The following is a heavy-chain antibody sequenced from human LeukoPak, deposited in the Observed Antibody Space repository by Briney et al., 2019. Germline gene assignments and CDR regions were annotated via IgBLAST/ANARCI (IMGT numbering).Heavy chain of an antibody. Sequence: GGSLRLSCAASGFTFSSYSMIWVRQAPGKGLEWVSSISSSSSYIYYADSVKGRFTISRDNAKNSLYLQRNSLRAEDTAVYYCARSGLGYCSGGSCYDYWGQGTLVTVSS. CDR2: ISSSSSYI. J-gene: IGHJ4*02. D-gene: IGHD2-15*01. V-gene: IGHV3-21*01. CDR1: GFTFSSYS. CDR3: ARSGLGYCSGGSCYDY.